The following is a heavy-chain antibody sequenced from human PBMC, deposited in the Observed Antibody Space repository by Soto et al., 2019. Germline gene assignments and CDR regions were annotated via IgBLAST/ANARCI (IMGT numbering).Heavy chain of an antibody. D-gene: IGHD3-3*01. CDR2: ISGGGGST. Sequence: GGSLRLSCAASGFSFAGYALTWVRLAPGKGLEWVASISGGGGSTYYADSVKGRFSISRDNSNRVVYLQMGSLTAGDTAVYYCAKTETFNGYYIAFDYWGQGTRVTVSS. CDR1: GFSFAGYA. V-gene: IGHV3-23*01. J-gene: IGHJ4*02. CDR3: AKTETFNGYYIAFDY.